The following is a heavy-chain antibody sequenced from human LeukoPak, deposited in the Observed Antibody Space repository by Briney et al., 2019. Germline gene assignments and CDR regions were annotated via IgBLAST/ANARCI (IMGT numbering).Heavy chain of an antibody. CDR3: AREKDYDFWSGYPGHNWFDP. J-gene: IGHJ5*02. CDR1: GFTFSSYW. CDR2: IKQDGSEK. D-gene: IGHD3-3*01. V-gene: IGHV3-7*01. Sequence: GGSLRLSCAASGFTFSSYWMSWVRQAPGKGLEWEANIKQDGSEKYYVDSVKGRFTISRDNAKNSLYLQMNSLRAEDTAVYYCAREKDYDFWSGYPGHNWFDPWGQGTLVTVSS.